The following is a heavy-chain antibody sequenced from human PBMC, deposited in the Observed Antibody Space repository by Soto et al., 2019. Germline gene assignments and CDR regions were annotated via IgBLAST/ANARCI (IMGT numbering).Heavy chain of an antibody. CDR1: GFTFSSYA. CDR2: ISGGGGST. CDR3: AKDFLDAGNHIPHSDC. D-gene: IGHD2-21*01. V-gene: IGHV3-23*01. J-gene: IGHJ4*02. Sequence: GGSLRLSCAASGFTFSSYAMNWVRQSPGKGLEWVSAISGGGGSTYYADSVKGRFTISRDNSKKTLYLQMRSLRAEDKAVYYCAKDFLDAGNHIPHSDCWCQGILVTVS.